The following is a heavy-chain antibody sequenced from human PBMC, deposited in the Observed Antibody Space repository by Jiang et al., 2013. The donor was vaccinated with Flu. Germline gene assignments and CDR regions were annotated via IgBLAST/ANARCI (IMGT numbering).Heavy chain of an antibody. D-gene: IGHD2-15*01. CDR2: IHYSGST. Sequence: GPGLVKPSETLSLTCTVSGGSISGYYWTWFRQPPEKGLEWIGYIHYSGSTKYNPSLKSRVTISVDTSENQFSLKLSSVTAADTAVYYCARFCGGGRCPDYWGQGTLVTVSS. J-gene: IGHJ4*02. CDR3: ARFCGGGRCPDY. CDR1: GGSISGYY. V-gene: IGHV4-59*08.